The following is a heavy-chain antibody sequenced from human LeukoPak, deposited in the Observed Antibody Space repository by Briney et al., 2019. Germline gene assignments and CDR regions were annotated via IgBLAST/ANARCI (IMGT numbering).Heavy chain of an antibody. CDR2: ISGSGGST. J-gene: IGHJ6*02. Sequence: GGSLRLSCAASGFTFSSYAMSWVRQAPGKGLEWVSAISGSGGSTYYADSVKGRFTISRDNSKNTLYLQMNSLRAEDTAVYYCVKVSRASIAVAGNHYYYGMDVWGQGTTVTVSS. V-gene: IGHV3-23*01. CDR3: VKVSRASIAVAGNHYYYGMDV. CDR1: GFTFSSYA. D-gene: IGHD6-19*01.